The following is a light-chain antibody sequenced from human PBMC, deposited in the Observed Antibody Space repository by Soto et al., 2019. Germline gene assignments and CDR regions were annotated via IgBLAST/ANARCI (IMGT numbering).Light chain of an antibody. J-gene: IGKJ1*01. CDR2: DAS. Sequence: DIRMSQSLSSVSASVGERVTLTFRASQGISSWLAWYQQKPGKAPKLLIYDASSLESGVPSRFSGSGSGTEFTLTISSLQPDDFATYYCQQYNSYSPFGQGTKVDIK. CDR1: QGISSW. V-gene: IGKV1-5*01. CDR3: QQYNSYSP.